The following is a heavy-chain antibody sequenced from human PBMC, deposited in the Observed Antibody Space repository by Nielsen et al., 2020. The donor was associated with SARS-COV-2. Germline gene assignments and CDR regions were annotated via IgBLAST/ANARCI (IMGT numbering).Heavy chain of an antibody. CDR2: IKSKTDGGTT. CDR1: GFTFSNAW. D-gene: IGHD6-13*01. J-gene: IGHJ6*02. CDR3: ARDSLAAAGRYYYYGMDV. Sequence: GGSLRLSCAASGFTFSNAWMSWVRQAPGKGLEWVGRIKSKTDGGTTDYAAPVKGRFTISRDDSKNTLYLQMNSLRAEDTAVYYCARDSLAAAGRYYYYGMDVWGQGTTVTVSS. V-gene: IGHV3-15*01.